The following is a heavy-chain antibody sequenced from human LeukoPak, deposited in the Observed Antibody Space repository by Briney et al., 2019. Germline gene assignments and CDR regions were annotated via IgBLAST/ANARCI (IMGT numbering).Heavy chain of an antibody. Sequence: SETLSLTCAVYGGSFSGYYWSWIRQPPGKGLEWIGEINHSGSTNYNPSLKSRLTISLDTSKNHVSLNLSSVTAADTAVYYCHLIRGGGYFDYWGQGTLVTVSS. V-gene: IGHV4-34*01. J-gene: IGHJ4*02. D-gene: IGHD3-10*01. CDR2: INHSGST. CDR3: HLIRGGGYFDY. CDR1: GGSFSGYY.